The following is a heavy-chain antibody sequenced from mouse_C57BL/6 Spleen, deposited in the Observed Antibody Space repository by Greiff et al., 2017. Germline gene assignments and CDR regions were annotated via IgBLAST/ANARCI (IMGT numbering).Heavy chain of an antibody. J-gene: IGHJ2*01. D-gene: IGHD2-5*01. Sequence: EVQLVESGAELVRPGASVKLSCTASGFNIKDDYMHWVKQRPEQGLEWIGWIDPENGDTEYASKFQGKATITADTSSNTAYLQLSSLTSEDTAVYYCTTPAYYSNLYYFDYWGQGTTLTVSS. V-gene: IGHV14-4*01. CDR2: IDPENGDT. CDR1: GFNIKDDY. CDR3: TTPAYYSNLYYFDY.